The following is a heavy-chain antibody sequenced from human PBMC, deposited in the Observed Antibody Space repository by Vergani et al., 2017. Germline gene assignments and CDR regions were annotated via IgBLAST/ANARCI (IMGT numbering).Heavy chain of an antibody. V-gene: IGHV3-11*04. CDR1: GFTFSDYY. CDR2: ISGSGHTK. D-gene: IGHD1-7*01. J-gene: IGHJ4*02. Sequence: QVQLVESGGGLVKPGGSLRLSCAASGFTFSDYYMTWIRQAPGKGLEGISYISGSGHTKYYADSVKGRFAISRDNAKTSLYLQMNNLRVEDTAVYYSARDLLPGTLLLLAYWGQGTLISVSS. CDR3: ARDLLPGTLLLLAY.